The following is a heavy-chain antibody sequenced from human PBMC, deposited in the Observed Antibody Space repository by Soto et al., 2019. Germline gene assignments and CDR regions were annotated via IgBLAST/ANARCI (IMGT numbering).Heavy chain of an antibody. CDR2: IYYSGST. D-gene: IGHD3-9*01. Sequence: SETLSLTCTVSGGSISNSYWSWIRQPPGKGLEWIGYIYYSGSTIYNPSLESRVTISVDTSKNQFSLKLTSVTAADTAVYYCARGDWLVNGTDYWGQGTLVTVSS. CDR3: ARGDWLVNGTDY. V-gene: IGHV4-59*01. J-gene: IGHJ4*02. CDR1: GGSISNSY.